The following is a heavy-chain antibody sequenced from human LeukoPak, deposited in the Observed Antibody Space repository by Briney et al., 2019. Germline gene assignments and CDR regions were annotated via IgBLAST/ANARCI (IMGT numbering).Heavy chain of an antibody. CDR1: GGSISSGDYY. D-gene: IGHD3-10*01. V-gene: IGHV4-30-4*01. CDR2: IYYSGST. CDR3: ARELGFDDGYWFDP. Sequence: SETLSLTCTVSGGSISSGDYYWSWIRQPPGKGLEWIGYIYYSGSTYYNPSLKSRVTISVDTSKNQFSLKLSSVTAADTAVYYCARELGFDDGYWFDPWGQGTLVTVSS. J-gene: IGHJ5*02.